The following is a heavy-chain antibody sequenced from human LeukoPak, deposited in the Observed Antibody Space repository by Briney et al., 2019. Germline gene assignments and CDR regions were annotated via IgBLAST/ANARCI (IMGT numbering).Heavy chain of an antibody. CDR3: ARSPWTYDFWGLGAGYYYYMDV. D-gene: IGHD3-3*01. J-gene: IGHJ6*03. CDR1: GFTFSSYS. Sequence: SGGSLRLSCGASGFTFSSYSMNWVRQAPGKGLEWVSYFSSSSSTIYYADSVKGRFTISRDNAKNSLYLQMNSLRAEDTAVYYCARSPWTYDFWGLGAGYYYYMDVWGKGTTVTVSS. V-gene: IGHV3-48*01. CDR2: FSSSSSTI.